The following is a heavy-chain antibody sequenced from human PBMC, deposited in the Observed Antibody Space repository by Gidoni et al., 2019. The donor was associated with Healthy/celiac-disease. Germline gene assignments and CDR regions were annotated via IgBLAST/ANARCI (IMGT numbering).Heavy chain of an antibody. CDR1: GFTFSRYG. J-gene: IGHJ6*02. D-gene: IGHD5-12*01. V-gene: IGHV3-33*01. CDR3: AREQVATIMPPYYGMDV. CDR2: IWYDGSNK. Sequence: VQLVESGGGVFQPGSSLRLSCAASGFTFSRYGMHWVRQAPGKGLEWVAVIWYDGSNKYYADSVKGRFTIARDNSKNTMYLQMNSLRAEDTAVYYCAREQVATIMPPYYGMDVWGQGTTVTVSS.